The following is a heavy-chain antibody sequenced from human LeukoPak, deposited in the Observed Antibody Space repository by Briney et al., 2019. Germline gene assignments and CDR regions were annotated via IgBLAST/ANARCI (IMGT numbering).Heavy chain of an antibody. CDR3: ARLVIAARPGGWFDP. D-gene: IGHD6-6*01. CDR1: GGSFSGYY. V-gene: IGHV4-34*01. J-gene: IGHJ5*02. CDR2: INHSGST. Sequence: SETLSLTCAVYGGSFSGYYWSWIRQPPGKGLEWIGEINHSGSTNYNPSLKSRVTISVDTSKNQFSLKLSSVTAADTAVYYCARLVIAARPGGWFDPWGQGTLVTVSS.